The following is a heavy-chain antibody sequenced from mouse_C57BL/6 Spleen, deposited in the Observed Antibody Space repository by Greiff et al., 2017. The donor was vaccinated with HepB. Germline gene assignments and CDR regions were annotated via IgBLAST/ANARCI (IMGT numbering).Heavy chain of an antibody. CDR3: ARLDGSSLAWFAY. J-gene: IGHJ3*01. CDR1: GFTFSSYG. D-gene: IGHD1-1*01. Sequence: EVQRVESGGDLVKPGGSLKLSCAASGFTFSSYGMSWVRQTPDKRLEWVATISSGGSYTYYPDSVKGRFTISRDNAKNTLYLQMSSLKSEDTAMYYCARLDGSSLAWFAYWGQGTLVTVSA. CDR2: ISSGGSYT. V-gene: IGHV5-6*01.